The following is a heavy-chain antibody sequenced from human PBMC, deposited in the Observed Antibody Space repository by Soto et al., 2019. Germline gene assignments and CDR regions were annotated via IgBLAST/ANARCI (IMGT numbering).Heavy chain of an antibody. CDR1: GFTFSSYG. CDR3: AKDPNSSGWYGYYYYYMDV. Sequence: GGSVRLSCAASGFTFSSYGIHWVRQAPGKGLEWVAVISYDGSNKYYADSVKGRFTISRDNSKNTLYLQMNSLRAEDTAVYYCAKDPNSSGWYGYYYYYMDVWGKGTTVTVSS. J-gene: IGHJ6*03. V-gene: IGHV3-30*18. CDR2: ISYDGSNK. D-gene: IGHD6-19*01.